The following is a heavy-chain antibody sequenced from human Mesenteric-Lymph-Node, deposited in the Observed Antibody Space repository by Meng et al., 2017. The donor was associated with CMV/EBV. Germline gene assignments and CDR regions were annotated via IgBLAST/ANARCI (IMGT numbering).Heavy chain of an antibody. Sequence: GGSLRLSCAASGFTFSDYYMSWIRQAPGKGLVWVSHINSDGSSTSYADSVKGRFTISRDNAKNTLYLQMNSLRAEDTAVYYCASLIRVQPIRGQGTMVTVSS. CDR1: GFTFSDYY. CDR3: ASLIRVQPI. CDR2: INSDGSST. V-gene: IGHV3-74*01. J-gene: IGHJ3*02. D-gene: IGHD1-14*01.